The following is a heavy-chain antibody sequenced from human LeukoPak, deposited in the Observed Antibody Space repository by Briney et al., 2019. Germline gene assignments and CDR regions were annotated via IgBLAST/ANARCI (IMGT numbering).Heavy chain of an antibody. D-gene: IGHD1-26*01. J-gene: IGHJ4*02. CDR1: GFTFSSYW. CDR2: IKQDGSEK. CDR3: ARDKVVGATHFDY. Sequence: GGSLRLSCAASGFTFSSYWMNWVRQAPGKGLEWVANIKQDGSEKYYVDSVKGRFTISRDNAKNSLSLQMNSLRAEDTAVYYCARDKVVGATHFDYWGQGTLVTVSS. V-gene: IGHV3-7*01.